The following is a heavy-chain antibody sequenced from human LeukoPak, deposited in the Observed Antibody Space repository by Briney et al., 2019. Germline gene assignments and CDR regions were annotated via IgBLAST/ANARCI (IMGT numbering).Heavy chain of an antibody. Sequence: SETLSLTCTVSGDSINAYYWSWLRQPAGKGLEWIGRIYTSGSTNYNPSLKSRVTMSLDTSKNQFSLKLRSVTAADTALSYCARGIYCGGTACYYYYYYMDVWGKGPRSPSP. J-gene: IGHJ6*03. CDR3: ARGIYCGGTACYYYYYYMDV. CDR2: IYTSGST. D-gene: IGHD2-2*01. V-gene: IGHV4-4*07. CDR1: GDSINAYY.